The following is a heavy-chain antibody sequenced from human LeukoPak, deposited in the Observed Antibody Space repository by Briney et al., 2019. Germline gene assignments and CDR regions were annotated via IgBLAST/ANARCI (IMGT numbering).Heavy chain of an antibody. V-gene: IGHV3-43*01. CDR3: AKDIGTIFGVVIDAFDI. D-gene: IGHD3-3*01. CDR1: GFTFDDYT. Sequence: GGSLRLSCAASGFTFDDYTMHWVRQAPGKGLEWVSLISWDGGSTYYADSVKGRLTISRDNSKNSLYLQMNSLRTEDTALYYCAKDIGTIFGVVIDAFDIWGQGTMVTVSS. CDR2: ISWDGGST. J-gene: IGHJ3*02.